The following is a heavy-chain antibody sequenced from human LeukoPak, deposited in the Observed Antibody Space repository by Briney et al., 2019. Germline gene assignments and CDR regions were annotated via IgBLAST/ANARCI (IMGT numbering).Heavy chain of an antibody. CDR1: GFTFRSFA. CDR2: ISGGDDFT. D-gene: IGHD3-22*01. Sequence: GSLRLSCAASGFTFRSFAMNWVRQAPGKGLECVSAISGGDDFTKYADSVKGRFTISRDNSKSTLYLQMNSLRAEDTAVYYCAKSVFDSSGDPYMDVWGKGTTVTISS. J-gene: IGHJ6*03. CDR3: AKSVFDSSGDPYMDV. V-gene: IGHV3-23*01.